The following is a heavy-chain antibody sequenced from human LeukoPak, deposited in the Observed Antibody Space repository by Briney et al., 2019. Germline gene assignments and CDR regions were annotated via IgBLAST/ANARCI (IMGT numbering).Heavy chain of an antibody. J-gene: IGHJ3*02. CDR1: GGSIRSYY. Sequence: SETLSLTCTVSGGSIRSYYWSWIRQPPGKGLEWIGYIYYSGSTFYNPSLKSRVTISVDTSKNQFSLELSSVTAADTAVYYCARLPYDSSGYYVFDIWGQGTMVTVSS. CDR3: ARLPYDSSGYYVFDI. D-gene: IGHD3-22*01. CDR2: IYYSGST. V-gene: IGHV4-59*08.